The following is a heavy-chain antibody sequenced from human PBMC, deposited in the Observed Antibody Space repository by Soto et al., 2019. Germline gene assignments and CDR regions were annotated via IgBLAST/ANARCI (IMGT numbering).Heavy chain of an antibody. D-gene: IGHD5-18*01. CDR1: GFTVRTDY. CDR2: IYSGGNT. V-gene: IGHV3-53*01. CDR3: VREGYGYGPFDY. Sequence: PGGSLRLSCAASGFTVRTDYMSWVRQAPGKGLEWVSVIYSGGNTYYADSVKGRFTISRDNSKKTLFLQMISLRAEDTAVYYCVREGYGYGPFDYWGQGTLVTVSS. J-gene: IGHJ4*02.